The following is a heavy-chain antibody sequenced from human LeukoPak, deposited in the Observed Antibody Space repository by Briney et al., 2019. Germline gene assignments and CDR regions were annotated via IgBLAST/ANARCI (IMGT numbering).Heavy chain of an antibody. CDR1: GFTFSSYA. CDR3: AKDSGPYTSGYYGH. J-gene: IGHJ4*02. Sequence: GVSVRLSCAASGFTFSSYAMSWVRQAPGKRLEWVSAISGGGGTTYYADSVKGRFTISRDNYKNTLFLQMNSLRAEDTAVYYCAKDSGPYTSGYYGHWGQGTLVTVSS. V-gene: IGHV3-23*01. CDR2: ISGGGGTT. D-gene: IGHD3-22*01.